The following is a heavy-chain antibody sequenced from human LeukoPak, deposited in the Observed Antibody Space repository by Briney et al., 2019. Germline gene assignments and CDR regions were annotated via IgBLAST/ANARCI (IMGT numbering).Heavy chain of an antibody. V-gene: IGHV3-66*01. CDR3: AKALLDYYDSSGYSLDAFDI. D-gene: IGHD3-22*01. J-gene: IGHJ3*02. CDR1: GFTVSSSY. CDR2: IYSGGNT. Sequence: GGSLSLSCAASGFTVSSSYMSWVRQAPGKGLEWVSVIYSGGNTYYADSVKGRFTISRDNSKNTLYLQMNSLRAEDTAVYYCAKALLDYYDSSGYSLDAFDIWGQGTMVTVSS.